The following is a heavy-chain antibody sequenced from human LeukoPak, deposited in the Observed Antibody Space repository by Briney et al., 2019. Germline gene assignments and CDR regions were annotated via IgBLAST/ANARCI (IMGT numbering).Heavy chain of an antibody. CDR3: TTDNYYDSSGYYYYMDV. Sequence: GGSLRLSCAASGFTFSNAWMSWVRQAPGKGLEWVGRIKSKTDGGTTDYAAPVKGRFTISRDDSKNTLYLQMNSLKTEDRAVYYCTTDNYYDSSGYYYYMDVWGKESTVTVSS. V-gene: IGHV3-15*01. CDR1: GFTFSNAW. D-gene: IGHD3-22*01. J-gene: IGHJ6*03. CDR2: IKSKTDGGTT.